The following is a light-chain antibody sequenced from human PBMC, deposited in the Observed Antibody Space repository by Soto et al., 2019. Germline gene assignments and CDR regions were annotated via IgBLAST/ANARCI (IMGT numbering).Light chain of an antibody. J-gene: IGLJ1*01. V-gene: IGLV1-40*01. Sequence: VLTQPPSVSGAPGQRVIISCTGSSSNIGAGYGVHWYQQLPGTAPTLLIYGNTKRPSGVPDRFSGSKSGSSASLAITGLQAADEADYYCQSYDSSLSGFFVFGTGTKLTVL. CDR2: GNT. CDR3: QSYDSSLSGFFV. CDR1: SSNIGAGYG.